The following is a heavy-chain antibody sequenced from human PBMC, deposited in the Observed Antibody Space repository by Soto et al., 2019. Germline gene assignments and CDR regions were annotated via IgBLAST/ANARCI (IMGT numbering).Heavy chain of an antibody. CDR3: TTRTTVTTTTDDY. V-gene: IGHV3-15*07. Sequence: GGSLRLSCAASGFTFSNAWMNWVRQAPGKGLEWVGRIKSKTDGGTTDYAAPVKGRFTISRDDSKNTLYLQMNSLKTEDTAVYYCTTRTTVTTTTDDYWGQGTLVTVSS. CDR1: GFTFSNAW. D-gene: IGHD4-17*01. J-gene: IGHJ4*02. CDR2: IKSKTDGGTT.